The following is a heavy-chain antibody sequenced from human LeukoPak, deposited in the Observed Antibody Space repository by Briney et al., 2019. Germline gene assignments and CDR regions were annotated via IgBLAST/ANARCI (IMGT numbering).Heavy chain of an antibody. J-gene: IGHJ4*02. CDR1: GYTFTSYD. D-gene: IGHD3-10*01. CDR2: MNPNSGNT. V-gene: IGHV1-8*01. Sequence: ASVKVSCKASGYTFTSYDINWVRQATGQGLEWMGWMNPNSGNTGYAQKFQGRVTVTRDTSITTAYLELSSLRSEDTAVYYCASGFYGSGTYRQQDYWGQGTLVTVSS. CDR3: ASGFYGSGTYRQQDY.